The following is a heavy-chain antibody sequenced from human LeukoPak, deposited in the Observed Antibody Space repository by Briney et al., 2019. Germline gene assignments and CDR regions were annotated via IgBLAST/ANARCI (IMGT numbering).Heavy chain of an antibody. CDR3: ARVIGGIRYFDWYNWFDP. V-gene: IGHV3-33*01. Sequence: GRSLRLSCAASGFTFRSYGMHWVRQAPGKGLEWVAVIWYDGSNKYYTDSVKGRFTISRDNSKNTLYLQMNSLRAEDTAVYYCARVIGGIRYFDWYNWFDPWGQGTLVTVSS. J-gene: IGHJ5*02. D-gene: IGHD3-9*01. CDR1: GFTFRSYG. CDR2: IWYDGSNK.